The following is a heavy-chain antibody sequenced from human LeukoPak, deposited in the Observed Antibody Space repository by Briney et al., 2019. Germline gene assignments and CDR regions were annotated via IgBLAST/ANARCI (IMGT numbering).Heavy chain of an antibody. Sequence: GGSLRLSCAASGFTFSSYAMSWVRQAPGKGLEWVSAISGSGGSTYYADSVKGRFTISRDNSKNTLYLQMNSLRAEDTAVYYCAKDLMINYDILTGYYRSDAFDIWGQGTMVTVSS. CDR2: ISGSGGST. CDR3: AKDLMINYDILTGYYRSDAFDI. J-gene: IGHJ3*02. V-gene: IGHV3-23*01. D-gene: IGHD3-9*01. CDR1: GFTFSSYA.